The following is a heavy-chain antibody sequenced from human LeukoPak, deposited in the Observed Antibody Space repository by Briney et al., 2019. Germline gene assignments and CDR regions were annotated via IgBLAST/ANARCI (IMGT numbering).Heavy chain of an antibody. V-gene: IGHV1-58*02. J-gene: IGHJ6*02. CDR1: EFTFGTSI. CDR3: AATLTMTAGSAYYGLDA. D-gene: IGHD3-10*01. Sequence: GASVKVSCTASEFTFGTSIIQWVRQARGQRLEWMGWFVVGSGHISYAPKFQDRVTVTRDMSTSTAYMELSSLRSEDTAVYYCAATLTMTAGSAYYGLDAWGQGTTVTVSS. CDR2: FVVGSGHI.